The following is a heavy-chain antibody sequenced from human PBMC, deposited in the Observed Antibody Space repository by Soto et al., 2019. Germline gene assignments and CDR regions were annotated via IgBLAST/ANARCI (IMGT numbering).Heavy chain of an antibody. CDR3: ARGGYYDNSWGKLSHYGLDV. CDR1: GYTFIRYG. J-gene: IGHJ6*02. Sequence: QVQLAQSANEVKKPGASVRVSCKAAGYTFIRYGIAWVRQAPGQGLEGMGWISPYNDYTVYAQKFQGRVSMTADTSTRSVYMNLRGLKSDDTAVYYCARGGYYDNSWGKLSHYGLDVCGQGTSVSVSS. V-gene: IGHV1-18*01. CDR2: ISPYNDYT. D-gene: IGHD3-16*01.